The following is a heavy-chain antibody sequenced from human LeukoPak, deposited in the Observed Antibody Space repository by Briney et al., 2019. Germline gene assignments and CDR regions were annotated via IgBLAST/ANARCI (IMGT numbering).Heavy chain of an antibody. CDR3: VKDRVSSSWFFYYYYYSMDV. CDR2: LSGSSSS. D-gene: IGHD6-13*01. J-gene: IGHJ6*02. V-gene: IGHV3-23*01. CDR1: GFTFSSYP. Sequence: GGSLRLSCAASGFTFSSYPMSWVRQSPGKGLEWVSSLSGSSSSYYADSVKGRFSISRDNSKNTLYLQMSSLRAEDTAVYYCVKDRVSSSWFFYYYYYSMDVWGQGTTVTVSS.